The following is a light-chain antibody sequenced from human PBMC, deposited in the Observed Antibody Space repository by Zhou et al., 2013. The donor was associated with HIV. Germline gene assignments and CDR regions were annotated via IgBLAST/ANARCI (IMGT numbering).Light chain of an antibody. CDR2: AAS. V-gene: IGKV1-12*01. Sequence: DIQMTQSPSSVSASVGDRVTITCRASHNINTWLAWYQQKPGKAPKVLIYAASTLRSGVPSRFSGSVSGTEFTLTISSLQPEDFATYYCQQLISYPFTFGQGTQLEIK. CDR1: HNINTW. CDR3: QQLISYPFT. J-gene: IGKJ5*01.